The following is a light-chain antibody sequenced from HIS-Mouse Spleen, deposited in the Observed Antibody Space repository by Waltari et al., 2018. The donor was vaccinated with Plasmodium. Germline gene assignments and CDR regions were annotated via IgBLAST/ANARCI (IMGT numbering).Light chain of an antibody. Sequence: EIVLTQSPGTLSLSPAERATLSCRASQSVSSSYLAWYQQKPGQAPRLLIDGASSRATGFPDRFSGSGSGTDFTLTISRLEPEDFAVYDCQQYGSSGTFGQGTKVEIK. CDR2: GAS. V-gene: IGKV3-20*01. CDR3: QQYGSSGT. J-gene: IGKJ1*01. CDR1: QSVSSSY.